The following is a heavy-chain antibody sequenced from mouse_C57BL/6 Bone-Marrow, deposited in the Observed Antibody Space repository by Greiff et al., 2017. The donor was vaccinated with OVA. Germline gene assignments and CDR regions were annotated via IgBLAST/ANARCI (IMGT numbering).Heavy chain of an antibody. CDR1: GYTFTSYW. V-gene: IGHV1-61*01. D-gene: IGHD3-2*02. CDR3: ARGAQALGFDY. Sequence: QVQLQQPGAELVRPGSSVKLSCKASGYTFTSYWMDWVKQRPGQGLEWIGNIYPSDSETHYNQKFKDKATLTVDKSSSTAYMQLSSLPSEDSAVYYCARGAQALGFDYWGQGTTLTVSS. J-gene: IGHJ2*01. CDR2: IYPSDSET.